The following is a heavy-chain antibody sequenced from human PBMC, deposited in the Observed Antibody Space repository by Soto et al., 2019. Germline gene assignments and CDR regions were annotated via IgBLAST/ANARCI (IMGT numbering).Heavy chain of an antibody. Sequence: ASVKVSCKASGYTFTSYGINWVRQAPGQGLEWMGIINPSGGSTSYAQKFQGRVTMTRDTSTSTVYMELSSLRSEDTAVYFCARYPRLDCWGQGTQVTVSS. J-gene: IGHJ4*02. CDR1: GYTFTSYG. CDR3: ARYPRLDC. V-gene: IGHV1-46*01. CDR2: INPSGGST.